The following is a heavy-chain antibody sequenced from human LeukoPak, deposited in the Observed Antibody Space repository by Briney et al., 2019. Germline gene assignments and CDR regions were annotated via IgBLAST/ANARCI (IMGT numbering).Heavy chain of an antibody. J-gene: IGHJ3*02. Sequence: SETLSLTCTVSGGSISSYYWSWIRQPPGKGLEWIGYIYYSGSTNYNPSLKSRVTISVDTSKNQFSLKLSSVTAADTAVYYCARDGRVAAGIGFDIWGQGTMVTVSS. CDR1: GGSISSYY. CDR3: ARDGRVAAGIGFDI. V-gene: IGHV4-59*12. D-gene: IGHD6-13*01. CDR2: IYYSGST.